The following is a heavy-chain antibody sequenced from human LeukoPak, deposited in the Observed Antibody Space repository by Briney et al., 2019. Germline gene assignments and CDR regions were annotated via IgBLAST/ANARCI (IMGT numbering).Heavy chain of an antibody. J-gene: IGHJ4*02. CDR1: GGSISGYY. Sequence: NPSETLSLTCTVSGGSISGYYWSWIRQPPGKGLEWIGYVHYSGSTNYNPSLKSRVTISVNTSKNQFSLKLSSVTAADTAVYYCARHDYSRGWYFLAYWGQGTLVTVSS. V-gene: IGHV4-59*08. CDR2: VHYSGST. D-gene: IGHD6-19*01. CDR3: ARHDYSRGWYFLAY.